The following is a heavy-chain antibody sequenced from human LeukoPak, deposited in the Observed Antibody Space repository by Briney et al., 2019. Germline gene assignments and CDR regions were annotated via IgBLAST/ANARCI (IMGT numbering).Heavy chain of an antibody. J-gene: IGHJ4*02. D-gene: IGHD5-18*01. Sequence: PGGSLRLSCAASGFTFSSYAMSWVRQAPGKGLEWVSAISGSGGSTYYADSVKGRFTISRDNAKNSLYLQMNSLRAEDTAVYYCARVDTAMAGLWGQGTLVTVSS. CDR3: ARVDTAMAGL. CDR1: GFTFSSYA. CDR2: ISGSGGST. V-gene: IGHV3-23*01.